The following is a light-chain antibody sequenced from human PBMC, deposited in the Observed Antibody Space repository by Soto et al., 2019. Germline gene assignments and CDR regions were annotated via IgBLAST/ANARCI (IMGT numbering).Light chain of an antibody. CDR2: GAS. J-gene: IGKJ1*01. Sequence: EIVLTQSPGTLSLSPGERATLSCRASQSVSSNYLAWYQQKPGQAPRLLIYGASSRATGIPDRFNGSGSGTDFTLTIARLEPVDFAVYYCQQYASSPRTFGQGTKVEIK. V-gene: IGKV3-20*01. CDR1: QSVSSNY. CDR3: QQYASSPRT.